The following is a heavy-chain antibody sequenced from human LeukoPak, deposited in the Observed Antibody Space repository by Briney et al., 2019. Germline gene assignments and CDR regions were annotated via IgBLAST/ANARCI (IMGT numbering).Heavy chain of an antibody. CDR3: ATDHGFHYGAYFDY. Sequence: GGSLRLSRAASGFTFNSYGMHWVRQAPGKGLEWVAVISYDGSNKYSADSVKGRFIISRDNSKNTLYLQMNSLRAEDTAVYYCATDHGFHYGAYFDYWGQGTLVTVSS. J-gene: IGHJ4*02. D-gene: IGHD4-17*01. V-gene: IGHV3-30*03. CDR2: ISYDGSNK. CDR1: GFTFNSYG.